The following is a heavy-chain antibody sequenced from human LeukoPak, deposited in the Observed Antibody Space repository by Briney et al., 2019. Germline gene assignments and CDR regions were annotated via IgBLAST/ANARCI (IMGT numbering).Heavy chain of an antibody. J-gene: IGHJ3*02. D-gene: IGHD3-3*01. CDR2: ITASGGNT. Sequence: GGSLRLSCAASGFTFSSYAMDWVRQAPGKGLEWVSAITASGGNTYYADSVKGRFTISRDNSKNTLYLQVNGLRAEDTAVYYCAKLDTIFGGLSLDVWSDAFDIWGQGTMVTVSS. CDR1: GFTFSSYA. V-gene: IGHV3-23*01. CDR3: AKLDTIFGGLSLDVWSDAFDI.